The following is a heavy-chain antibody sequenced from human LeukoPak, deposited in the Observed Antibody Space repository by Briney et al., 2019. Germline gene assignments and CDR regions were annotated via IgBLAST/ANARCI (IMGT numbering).Heavy chain of an antibody. J-gene: IGHJ3*02. D-gene: IGHD2-2*01. CDR2: INHSGST. CDR1: GGSFSGYY. Sequence: HPSETLSLTCAVYGGSFSGYYWSWIRQPPGKGLEWIGEINHSGSTNYNPSLKSRVTISVDTSKNQFSLKLSSVTAADTAVYYCAREGVVVVPAAPSVRDAFDIWGQGTMVTVSS. CDR3: AREGVVVVPAAPSVRDAFDI. V-gene: IGHV4-34*01.